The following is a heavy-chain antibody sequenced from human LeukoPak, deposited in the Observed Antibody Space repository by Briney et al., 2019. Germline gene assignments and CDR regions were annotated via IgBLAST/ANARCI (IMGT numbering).Heavy chain of an antibody. D-gene: IGHD2-15*01. CDR2: ISSSSSYI. J-gene: IGHJ4*02. V-gene: IGHV3-21*01. CDR1: GFTFSSYS. CDR3: ARGCSGGSCYLNDY. Sequence: GSLRLSCAASGFTFSSYSVNWVRQAPGKGLEWVSSISSSSSYIYYADSVKGRFTISRDNAKNSLYLQMNSLRAEDTAVYYCARGCSGGSCYLNDYWGQGTLVTVSS.